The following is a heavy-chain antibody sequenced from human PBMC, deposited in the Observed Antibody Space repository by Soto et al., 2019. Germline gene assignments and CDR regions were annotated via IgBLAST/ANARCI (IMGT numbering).Heavy chain of an antibody. CDR2: MNPNSGNT. CDR1: GYTFTSYG. J-gene: IGHJ6*03. V-gene: IGHV1-8*02. D-gene: IGHD2-21*01. Sequence: APVKVSCKASGYTFTSYGISWARQATEQGPEWMGWMNPNSGNTGYAQKFQGRVTMTRNTSISTAYMELSSLRSEDTAVYYCARGVVVTAGGYYYYMDVWGKGTTVTVSS. CDR3: ARGVVVTAGGYYYYMDV.